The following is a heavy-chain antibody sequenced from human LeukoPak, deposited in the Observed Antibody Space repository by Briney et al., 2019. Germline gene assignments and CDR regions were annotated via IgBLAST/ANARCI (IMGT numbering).Heavy chain of an antibody. Sequence: PGGSLRLSCAASGFTFSSYWMHWVRQAPGKGLVWVSRINSDGANTRYADSVKGRFTISRDNAENSLYLQMNSLRDEDTAVYYCARAMRSGYDYWGQGTLVTVSS. D-gene: IGHD5-12*01. J-gene: IGHJ4*02. V-gene: IGHV3-74*01. CDR3: ARAMRSGYDY. CDR2: INSDGANT. CDR1: GFTFSSYW.